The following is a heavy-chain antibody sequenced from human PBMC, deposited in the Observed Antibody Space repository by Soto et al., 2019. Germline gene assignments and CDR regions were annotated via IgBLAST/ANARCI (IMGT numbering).Heavy chain of an antibody. J-gene: IGHJ4*02. D-gene: IGHD1-26*01. CDR1: GFTFSSYS. CDR2: ISLISSYI. CDR3: ARVLGGGGSYYDYFDY. Sequence: WGSLSLSFASSGFTFSSYSMNWVRQAPGKGLEWVSSISLISSYIYYADSVKGRFTISRDNAKNSLYLQMNSLRAEDTAVYYCARVLGGGGSYYDYFDYWGQGTLVTVS. V-gene: IGHV3-21*01.